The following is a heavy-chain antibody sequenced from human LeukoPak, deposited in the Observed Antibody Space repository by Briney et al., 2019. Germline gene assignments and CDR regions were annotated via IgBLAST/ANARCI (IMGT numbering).Heavy chain of an antibody. V-gene: IGHV3-74*01. CDR1: GFTFSSYW. CDR2: INSDGSNT. Sequence: PGGSLRLSCVASGFTFSSYWMHWVRQAPGKGLVWVSRINSDGSNTSYADSVKGRFTISRDNAKNTLYLQMNSLRAEDTAVYYCVKEDHYGDYVQIDHWGQGTLVTVSS. CDR3: VKEDHYGDYVQIDH. D-gene: IGHD4-17*01. J-gene: IGHJ4*02.